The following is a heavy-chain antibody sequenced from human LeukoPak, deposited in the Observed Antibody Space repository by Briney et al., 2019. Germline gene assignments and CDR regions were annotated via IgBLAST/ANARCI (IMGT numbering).Heavy chain of an antibody. CDR3: ARVFDGGYYYYMDV. J-gene: IGHJ6*03. Sequence: SETLSLTCTVSGGSISSYYWSWIRQPAGKGLDWIGRIYTSGSTNYNPSLKSRVTMSVDTSKNQFSLKLSSVTAADTAVYYCARVFDGGYYYYMDVWGKGTTVTVSS. CDR2: IYTSGST. CDR1: GGSISSYY. V-gene: IGHV4-4*07. D-gene: IGHD2-21*01.